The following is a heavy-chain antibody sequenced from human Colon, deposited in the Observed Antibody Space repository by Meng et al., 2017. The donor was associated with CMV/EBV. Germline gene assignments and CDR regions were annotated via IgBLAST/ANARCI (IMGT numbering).Heavy chain of an antibody. V-gene: IGHV3-30*02. CDR3: AKVDESRGWEYFDH. D-gene: IGHD6-19*01. J-gene: IGHJ4*02. CDR1: GFTFSNSG. CDR2: IRSDGSRK. Sequence: GESLKISCAASGFTFSNSGMHWVRRAPGKGLDWVAFIRSDGSRKFYAESVEGRFTISRDISKNTLYLQMNSLRPADTAVYYCAKVDESRGWEYFDHWGQGTLVTVSS.